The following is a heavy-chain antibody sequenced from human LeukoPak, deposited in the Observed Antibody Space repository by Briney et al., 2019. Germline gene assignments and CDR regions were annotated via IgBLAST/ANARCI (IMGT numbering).Heavy chain of an antibody. CDR2: INHSGST. D-gene: IGHD5-18*01. CDR3: ARGSSGYSYRSYYYYYMDV. Sequence: SETLSLTCAVYGGSFSGYYWSWIRQPPGKGLEWIGEINHSGSTNYNPSLKSRVTISVDTSKNQFSLKLSSVTAADTAVYYCARGSSGYSYRSYYYYYMDVWGKGTTVTVSS. V-gene: IGHV4-34*01. CDR1: GGSFSGYY. J-gene: IGHJ6*03.